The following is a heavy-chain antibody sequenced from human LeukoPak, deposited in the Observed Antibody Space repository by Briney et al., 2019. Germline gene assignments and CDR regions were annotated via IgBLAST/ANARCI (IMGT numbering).Heavy chain of an antibody. D-gene: IGHD3-22*01. J-gene: IGHJ4*02. Sequence: AGGSLGLSCVASGFIVSSNYLNWVRQAPGKGLEWLSIIYVGDNVYYADSVKGRFTISRDASRNTVYLQMNSLTAEDTAIYYCARGIRSNDGGAYYPYHFDYWGQGTLVTVSS. CDR2: IYVGDNV. CDR1: GFIVSSNY. CDR3: ARGIRSNDGGAYYPYHFDY. V-gene: IGHV3-53*01.